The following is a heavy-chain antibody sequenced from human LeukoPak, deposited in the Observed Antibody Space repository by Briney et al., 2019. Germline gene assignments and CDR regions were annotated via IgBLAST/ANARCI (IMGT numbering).Heavy chain of an antibody. Sequence: GGSLRLSCAASGFTFDDYAMRWVRQAPGKGLEWVSGISWNSGSIGYADSVKGRFTISRDNAKNSLYLQMNSLRAEDTALYYCAKGSSGWYQDAFDIWGQGTMVTVSS. J-gene: IGHJ3*02. CDR1: GFTFDDYA. CDR3: AKGSSGWYQDAFDI. D-gene: IGHD6-19*01. CDR2: ISWNSGSI. V-gene: IGHV3-9*01.